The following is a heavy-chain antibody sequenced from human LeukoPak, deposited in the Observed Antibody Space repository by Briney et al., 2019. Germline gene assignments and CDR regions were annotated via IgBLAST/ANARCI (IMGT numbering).Heavy chain of an antibody. CDR2: IYYSGST. CDR1: GYSISSGYY. CDR3: ARRPYSSSWYYYMDV. Sequence: KPSETLSLTCAVSGYSISSGYYWGWIRQPPGKGLEWIGSIYYSGSTYYNPSVKSRVTISVDTSKNQFSLKLSSVTAADTAVYYCARRPYSSSWYYYMDVRGKGTTVTVSS. J-gene: IGHJ6*03. V-gene: IGHV4-38-2*01. D-gene: IGHD6-13*01.